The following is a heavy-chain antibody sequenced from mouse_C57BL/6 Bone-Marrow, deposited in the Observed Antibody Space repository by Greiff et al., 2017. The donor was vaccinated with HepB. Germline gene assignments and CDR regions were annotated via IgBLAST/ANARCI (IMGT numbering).Heavy chain of an antibody. CDR1: GYTFTNYW. D-gene: IGHD1-1*01. CDR3: ARYDGSSYVGVWFAY. V-gene: IGHV1-63*01. CDR2: IYPGGGYT. Sequence: VQLKESGAELVRPGTSVKMSCKASGYTFTNYWIGWAKQRPGHGLEWIGDIYPGGGYTNYNEKFKGKATLTADKSSSTAYMQFSSLTSEDSAIYYCARYDGSSYVGVWFAYWGQGTLVTVSA. J-gene: IGHJ3*01.